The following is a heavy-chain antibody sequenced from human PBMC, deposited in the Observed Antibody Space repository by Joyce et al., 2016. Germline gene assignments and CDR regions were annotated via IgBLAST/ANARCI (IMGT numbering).Heavy chain of an antibody. V-gene: IGHV3-21*01. CDR3: AKILTAGYSSGWFLDY. D-gene: IGHD6-25*01. CDR1: GFTFSSYS. CDR2: LSSSSSYI. J-gene: IGHJ4*02. Sequence: EVQLVESGGGLVKPGGSLRLSCAASGFTFSSYSMSWVCQAPGKGLELVSSLSSSSSYIKYTDSVKGRFTISRDNAKISLYLQMNSLRVEDTAVYYCAKILTAGYSSGWFLDYWGQGTLVTVSS.